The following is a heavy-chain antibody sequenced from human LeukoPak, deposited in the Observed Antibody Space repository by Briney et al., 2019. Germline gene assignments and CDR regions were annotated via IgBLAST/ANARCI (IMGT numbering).Heavy chain of an antibody. CDR3: TREGAYDSGTYGAGDY. J-gene: IGHJ4*02. Sequence: GGSLRLSCTASGFNFSNYWMHWVRQAPGKGLVWVSRLNTGGNSTIYADSVKGRFIISRDNAKSTLYLQMNSLRADGTGVYYCTREGAYDSGTYGAGDYWGQGTLVTVSS. CDR1: GFNFSNYW. V-gene: IGHV3-74*01. CDR2: LNTGGNST. D-gene: IGHD3-10*01.